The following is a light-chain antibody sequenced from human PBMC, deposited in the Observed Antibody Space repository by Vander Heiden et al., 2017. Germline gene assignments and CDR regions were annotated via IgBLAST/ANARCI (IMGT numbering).Light chain of an antibody. V-gene: IGLV1-51*01. J-gene: IGLJ1*01. CDR2: GTN. CDR3: VTWHNSLGAYV. Sequence: QSASTQPHSVSAAPGEKITISCSGSSSNIGNNYVFWYQHLPGTAPKLLIYGTNKRPSGISDRFSGSKSGTSATLGITGLQTGDEADYYCVTWHNSLGAYVFGTGTKVSVL. CDR1: SSNIGNNY.